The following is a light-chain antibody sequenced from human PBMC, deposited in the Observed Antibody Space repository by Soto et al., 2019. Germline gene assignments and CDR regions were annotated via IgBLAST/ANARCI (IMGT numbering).Light chain of an antibody. CDR1: QSLLHSNGYNY. V-gene: IGKV2-28*01. CDR2: LGS. J-gene: IGKJ2*01. CDR3: VQALQTPYT. Sequence: DIVMTQSPLSLPVTPGEPASISCRSSQSLLHSNGYNYLDWYLQKPGQSPQLLIYLGSNRASGALHRVSGSGSGTDFTLKFSRVEAEDVGVYYCVQALQTPYTFGQGTKLEIK.